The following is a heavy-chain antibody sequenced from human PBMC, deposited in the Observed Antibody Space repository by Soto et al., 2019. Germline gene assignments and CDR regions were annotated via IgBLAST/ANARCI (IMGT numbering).Heavy chain of an antibody. CDR3: ARPTYYYDSSGPPAY. J-gene: IGHJ4*02. CDR1: GGSISSSSYY. V-gene: IGHV4-39*01. Sequence: SETLSLTCPVSGGSISSSSYYWGWIRQPPGKGLEWIGSIYYSGSTYYNPSLKSRVTISVDTSKNQFSLYLQMNSLRAEDTAVYYCARPTYYYDSSGPPAYWGQGTLVTVSS. D-gene: IGHD3-22*01. CDR2: IYYSGST.